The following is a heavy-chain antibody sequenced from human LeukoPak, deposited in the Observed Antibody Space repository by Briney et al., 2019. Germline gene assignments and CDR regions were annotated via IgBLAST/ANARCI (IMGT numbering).Heavy chain of an antibody. CDR3: ARSYYDFWSGSYYYYMDV. CDR2: ISNSGST. J-gene: IGHJ6*03. Sequence: PSETLSLTCTVSGDSVSSGSHSWSWIRQPPGKGLECIGYISNSGSTNYNHSLKSRVTISVDTSKNQLSLNLNSVTAADTAVYYCARSYYDFWSGSYYYYMDVWGKGTTVTVSS. CDR1: GDSVSSGSHS. V-gene: IGHV4-61*01. D-gene: IGHD3-3*01.